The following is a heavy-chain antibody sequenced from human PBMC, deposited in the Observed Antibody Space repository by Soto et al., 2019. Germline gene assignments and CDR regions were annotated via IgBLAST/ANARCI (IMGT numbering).Heavy chain of an antibody. CDR2: IYHGGNT. V-gene: IGHV4-4*02. Sequence: QVHPQESGPGLVQSSGTLSLTCGVSGAPISTGNWWTWVRQPPGKGLEWIGEIYHGGNTNYRPSLKSRVTISVDKAKNQFSLRLSSVTAADTAVYYCARHSSYYYDSSAYYDSWGQGALVTVSS. CDR1: GAPISTGNW. J-gene: IGHJ5*01. D-gene: IGHD3-22*01. CDR3: ARHSSYYYDSSAYYDS.